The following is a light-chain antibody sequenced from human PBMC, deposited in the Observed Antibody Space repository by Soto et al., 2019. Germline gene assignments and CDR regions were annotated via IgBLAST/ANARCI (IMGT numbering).Light chain of an antibody. CDR3: QQSHSVPWT. CDR2: GAS. CDR1: QPISNY. V-gene: IGKV1-39*01. Sequence: DIQMTQSPSSLSASVGDRVTITCRASQPISNYLNWYQKTPGKAPKVLIYGASTLQSEVPSRFGGSGSGTDFTLTINSLQPEDFAIYYCQQSHSVPWTFGQGTRVEI. J-gene: IGKJ1*01.